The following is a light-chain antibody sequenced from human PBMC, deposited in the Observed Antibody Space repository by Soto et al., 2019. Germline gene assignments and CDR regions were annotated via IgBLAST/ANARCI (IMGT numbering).Light chain of an antibody. CDR1: QSVSSD. J-gene: IGKJ1*01. CDR3: QQRSNWPWT. CDR2: DAS. V-gene: IGKV3-11*01. Sequence: EIVLTQSPATLSLSPGERATLSCRASQSVSSDLVWYQQKAGQPPRLLIYDASKRATGIPARFSGGGSGTDFTLTISSLEPEDFAVYYCQQRSNWPWTFGQGTKVDIK.